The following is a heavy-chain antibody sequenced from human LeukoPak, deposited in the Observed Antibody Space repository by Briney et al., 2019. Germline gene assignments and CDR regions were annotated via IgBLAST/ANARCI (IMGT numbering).Heavy chain of an antibody. Sequence: GGSLRLSCAASGFTFSSYEMNWVRQAPGKGLEWVLYISSSGSTIYYADSVKGRFTISRDNAKNSLYLQMNSLRAEDTAVYYCARGPDSGYDWVGYYFDYWGQGTLVTVSS. D-gene: IGHD5-12*01. CDR2: ISSSGSTI. V-gene: IGHV3-48*03. CDR1: GFTFSSYE. J-gene: IGHJ4*02. CDR3: ARGPDSGYDWVGYYFDY.